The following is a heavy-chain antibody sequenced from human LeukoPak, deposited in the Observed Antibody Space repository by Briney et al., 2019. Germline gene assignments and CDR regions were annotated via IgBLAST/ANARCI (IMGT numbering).Heavy chain of an antibody. CDR2: ISSSGSTI. J-gene: IGHJ4*02. Sequence: GGSLRLSCAASGFTFSDSYMSWLRQAQRKGLEYISYISSSGSTIYYADSVKGRFTLSRDNAKNSLSLEMNSLRAEDTAVYYCARGKYSFDYWGQGTLVTVSS. CDR3: ARGKYSFDY. V-gene: IGHV3-11*01. CDR1: GFTFSDSY.